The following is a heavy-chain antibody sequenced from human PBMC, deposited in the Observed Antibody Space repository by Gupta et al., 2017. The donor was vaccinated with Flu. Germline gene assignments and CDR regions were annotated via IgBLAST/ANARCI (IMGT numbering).Heavy chain of an antibody. CDR3: AKDQSYMITFGGVIVDY. J-gene: IGHJ4*02. V-gene: IGHV3-23*01. CDR1: GFTFSSYA. D-gene: IGHD3-16*02. Sequence: EVQLLESGGGLVQPGGSLRLSCAASGFTFSSYAMSWVRQAPGKGLEWVSAISGSGGSTYYADSVKGRFTISRDNSKNTLYLQMNSLRAEDTAVYYCAKDQSYMITFGGVIVDYWGQGTLVTVSS. CDR2: ISGSGGST.